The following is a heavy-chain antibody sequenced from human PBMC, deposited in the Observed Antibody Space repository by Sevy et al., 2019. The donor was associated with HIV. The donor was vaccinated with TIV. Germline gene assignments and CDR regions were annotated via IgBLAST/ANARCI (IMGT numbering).Heavy chain of an antibody. CDR2: IDHSGST. J-gene: IGHJ6*03. CDR3: ARDHRSYYAYYYYYMDV. D-gene: IGHD1-26*01. V-gene: IGHV4-38-2*02. CDR1: GYSISSGYY. Sequence: SETLSLTCAVSGYSISSGYYWGWIRQPPGKGLEWIGSIDHSGSTYYNPSLKSRVTISVDTSKNQFSLKLSSVAAADTAVYYCARDHRSYYAYYYYYMDVWGKGTTVTVS.